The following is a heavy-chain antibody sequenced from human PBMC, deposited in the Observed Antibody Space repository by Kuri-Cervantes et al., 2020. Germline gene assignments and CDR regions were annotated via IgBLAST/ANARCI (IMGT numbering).Heavy chain of an antibody. CDR1: GDSVSSNSAA. D-gene: IGHD2-2*01. Sequence: SCAISGDSVSSNSAAWNWIRQSPSRGLEWLGRTYYRSRWYNDYAVSVKSRITINPDTSKNQFSLQLNSVTPEDTAVYYCARSLVVVPAARKKYYFDYWGQGTLVTVSS. J-gene: IGHJ4*02. V-gene: IGHV6-1*01. CDR2: TYYRSRWYN. CDR3: ARSLVVVPAARKKYYFDY.